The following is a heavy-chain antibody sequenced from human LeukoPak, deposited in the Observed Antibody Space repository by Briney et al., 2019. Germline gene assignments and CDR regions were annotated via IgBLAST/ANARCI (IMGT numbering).Heavy chain of an antibody. CDR1: GYTFTGYY. CDR2: INPNSGGT. J-gene: IGHJ4*02. CDR3: ATSRGYCSSTSCRDDYYFDY. Sequence: ASVKVSCKASGYTFTGYYMHWVRQAPGQGHEWMGWINPNSGGTNYAQKFQGRVTMTRDTSISTAYMELSRLRSDDTAVYYCATSRGYCSSTSCRDDYYFDYWGQGTLVTVSS. V-gene: IGHV1-2*02. D-gene: IGHD2-2*01.